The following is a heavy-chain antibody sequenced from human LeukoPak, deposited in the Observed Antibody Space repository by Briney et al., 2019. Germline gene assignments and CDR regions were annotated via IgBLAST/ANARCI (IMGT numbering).Heavy chain of an antibody. D-gene: IGHD3-10*01. CDR1: GGTFSSYG. Sequence: ASVKVSCKASGGTFSSYGISWVRQAPGQGLEWMGRIIPILVIANYAQKFQGRVTITADKSTSTAYMELSSLRSEDTAVYYCARQNPKRGGGAFDYWGQGTLVTVSS. CDR3: ARQNPKRGGGAFDY. CDR2: IIPILVIA. V-gene: IGHV1-69*04. J-gene: IGHJ4*02.